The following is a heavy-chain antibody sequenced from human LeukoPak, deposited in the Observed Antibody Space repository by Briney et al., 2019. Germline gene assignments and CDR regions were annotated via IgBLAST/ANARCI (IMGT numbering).Heavy chain of an antibody. CDR3: AAAGVVVVPDDAFDI. Sequence: SVKVSCKASGFTFTSSAVQWVRQARGQRLEWIGWIVVGSGNTNYAQKFQERVTITRDMSTSTAYMELSSLRSEDTAVYYCAAAGVVVVPDDAFDIWGQGTMVTVSS. D-gene: IGHD2-15*01. V-gene: IGHV1-58*01. CDR1: GFTFTSSA. J-gene: IGHJ3*02. CDR2: IVVGSGNT.